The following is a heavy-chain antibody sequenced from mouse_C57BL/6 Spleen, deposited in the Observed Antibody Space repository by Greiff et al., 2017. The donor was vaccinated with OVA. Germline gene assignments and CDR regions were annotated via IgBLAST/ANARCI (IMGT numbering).Heavy chain of an antibody. CDR3: AREGYGSSSFDY. CDR1: GFTFSSYA. D-gene: IGHD1-1*01. Sequence: DVMLVESGGGLVKPGGSLKLSCAASGFTFSSYAMSWVRQTPEKRLEWVATISDGGSYTYYPDNVKGRFTISRDNAKNNLYLQMSHLKSEDTAMYYCAREGYGSSSFDYWGQGTTLTVSS. V-gene: IGHV5-4*01. J-gene: IGHJ2*01. CDR2: ISDGGSYT.